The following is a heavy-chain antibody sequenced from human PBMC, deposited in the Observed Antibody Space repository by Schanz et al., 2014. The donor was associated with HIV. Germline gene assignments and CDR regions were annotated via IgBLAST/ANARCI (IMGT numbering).Heavy chain of an antibody. Sequence: QVQLVESGGGVVQPGRSLRLSCAASGFTFSSSGMHWVRQAPGKGLEWVAVIYYDGTEKYYTDSVKARFTISRDNSKNTLFLQMNRLRAEDTAVYYCAKGPNKFGSGTSDWGQGTLVTVSS. CDR3: AKGPNKFGSGTSD. V-gene: IGHV3-30*18. CDR2: IYYDGTEK. J-gene: IGHJ4*02. D-gene: IGHD3-10*01. CDR1: GFTFSSSG.